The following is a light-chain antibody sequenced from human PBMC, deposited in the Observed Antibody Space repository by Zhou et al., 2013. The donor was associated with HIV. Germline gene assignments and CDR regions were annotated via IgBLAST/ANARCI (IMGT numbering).Light chain of an antibody. J-gene: IGKJ4*01. CDR3: QQYNRWPPLT. CDR1: QSVSSN. V-gene: IGKV3D-15*01. Sequence: EIVMTQSPATLSVSPGERATLSCRASQSVSSNLAWYQQKPGQAPRLLVYGGSNRATAIPDRFSGSGSGTDFTLTISSLEPEDFAVYYCQQYNRWPPLTFGGGTQVEIK. CDR2: GGS.